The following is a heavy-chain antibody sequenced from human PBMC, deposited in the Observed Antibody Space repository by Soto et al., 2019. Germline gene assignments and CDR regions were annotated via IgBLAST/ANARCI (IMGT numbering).Heavy chain of an antibody. CDR2: ITAGNGNT. V-gene: IGHV1-3*01. Sequence: SCAASGYTFSSYAMHWVRQAPGQRLEWMGWITAGNGNTKYSQKFQGRATITRDTSASTAYMELSSLRSEDTAVYYCARDLGGWPDYWGQGTLVTVSS. J-gene: IGHJ4*02. D-gene: IGHD2-15*01. CDR3: ARDLGGWPDY. CDR1: GYTFSSYA.